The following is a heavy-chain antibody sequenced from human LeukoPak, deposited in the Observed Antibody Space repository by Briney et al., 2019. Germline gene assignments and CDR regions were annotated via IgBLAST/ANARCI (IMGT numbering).Heavy chain of an antibody. CDR2: ISYDGSNK. V-gene: IGHV3-30*04. Sequence: GRSLRLSCAASGFTFSSYAMHWARQAPGKGLEWVAVISYDGSNKYYADSVKGRFTISRDNSKNTLYLQMNSLRDEDTAVYYCARDPGYSYGCDYWGQGTLVTVSS. CDR1: GFTFSSYA. J-gene: IGHJ4*02. CDR3: ARDPGYSYGCDY. D-gene: IGHD5-18*01.